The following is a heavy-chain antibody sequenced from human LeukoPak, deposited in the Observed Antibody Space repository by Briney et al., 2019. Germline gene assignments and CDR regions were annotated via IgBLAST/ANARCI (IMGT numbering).Heavy chain of an antibody. V-gene: IGHV4-34*01. CDR2: INHSGCT. D-gene: IGHD3-9*01. Sequence: PSETLSLTCAVYGGSFSGYYWSWIRQPPGKGLEWIGEINHSGCTNYNPSLKSRVTISVDTSKNQFSLKLSSVTAADTAVYYCARGASYDILTGYYPGDFDYWGQGTLVTVSS. CDR1: GGSFSGYY. CDR3: ARGASYDILTGYYPGDFDY. J-gene: IGHJ4*02.